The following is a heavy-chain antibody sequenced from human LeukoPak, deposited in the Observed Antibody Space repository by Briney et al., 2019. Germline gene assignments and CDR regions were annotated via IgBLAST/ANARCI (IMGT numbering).Heavy chain of an antibody. CDR1: GGSISSGGYY. V-gene: IGHV4-31*03. D-gene: IGHD3-3*01. Sequence: SETLSLTCTVSGGSISSGGYYWSWIRQHPGKGLEWIGYIYYSGSTYYNPSLKSRVTISVDTSKNQFSLKLSSVTAADTAVYYCARERMETPVPYYDFWSGYYNFDYYYMDVWGKGTTVTVSS. J-gene: IGHJ6*03. CDR2: IYYSGST. CDR3: ARERMETPVPYYDFWSGYYNFDYYYMDV.